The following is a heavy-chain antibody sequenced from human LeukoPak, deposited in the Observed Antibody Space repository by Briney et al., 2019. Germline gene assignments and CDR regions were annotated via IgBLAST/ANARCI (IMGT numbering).Heavy chain of an antibody. V-gene: IGHV1-18*01. CDR2: IITYNGNT. CDR3: ARHRAADYGSGTYPDY. CDR1: AYTFQTYD. D-gene: IGHD3-10*01. J-gene: IGHJ4*02. Sequence: ASVKVSCKASAYTFQTYDITWVRQAPGQGLEWIGWIITYNGNTNSAQTLQGRVAMPTDTSTSTAYMEMRSLTSDDPAVYYCARHRAADYGSGTYPDYWGQGTLVTVSS.